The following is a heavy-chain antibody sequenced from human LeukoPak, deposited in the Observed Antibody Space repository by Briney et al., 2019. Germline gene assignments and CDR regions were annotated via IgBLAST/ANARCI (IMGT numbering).Heavy chain of an antibody. CDR2: ITTYNDNK. V-gene: IGHV1-18*01. J-gene: IGHJ4*02. D-gene: IGHD3-16*01. CDR3: ARGGLPNAFDI. Sequence: ASMKVSFKASGYTFITYGISWVRQTPGQGLEWMGWITTYNDNKNHAQNLQDRVTTTTDTSTSTAYMELRSLRSDDTAVYYCARGGLPNAFDIWGQGTLVTVSS. CDR1: GYTFITYG.